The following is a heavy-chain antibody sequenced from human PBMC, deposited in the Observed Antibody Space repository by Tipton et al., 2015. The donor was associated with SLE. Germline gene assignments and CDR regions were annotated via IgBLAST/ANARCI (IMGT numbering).Heavy chain of an antibody. V-gene: IGHV4-61*09. Sequence: TLSLTCTVSGDSISTDNYYWGWTRQPAGMALEWIGHICFCGQTYYNPSLKSRVTISVDTSKNQFSLKLNSVAATDAAVYYCARASFIVGSTTFWFDPWGQGALVIVSS. CDR3: ARASFIVGSTTFWFDP. D-gene: IGHD1-26*01. CDR2: ICFCGQT. J-gene: IGHJ5*02. CDR1: GDSISTDNYY.